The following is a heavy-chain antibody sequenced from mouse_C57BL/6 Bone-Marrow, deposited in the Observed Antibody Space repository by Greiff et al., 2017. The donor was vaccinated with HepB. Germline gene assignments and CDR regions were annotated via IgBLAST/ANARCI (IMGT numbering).Heavy chain of an antibody. CDR2: IYPGNSDT. J-gene: IGHJ2*01. Sequence: DVKLQESGTVLARPGASVKMSCKTSGYTFTSYWMHWVKQRPGQGLEWIGAIYPGNSDTSYNQKFKGKAKLTAVTSASTAYMELSSLTNEDSAVYYCTPITTVVATDFDYWGQGTTLTVSS. V-gene: IGHV1-5*01. D-gene: IGHD1-1*01. CDR1: GYTFTSYW. CDR3: TPITTVVATDFDY.